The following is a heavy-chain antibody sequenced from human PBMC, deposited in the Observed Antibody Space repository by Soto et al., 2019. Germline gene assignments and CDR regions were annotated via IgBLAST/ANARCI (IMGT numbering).Heavy chain of an antibody. CDR3: ASLIVVVPAARGYGWFDP. D-gene: IGHD2-2*01. Sequence: SETLSLTCTVPGGSISSGGYYWSWIRQHPGKGLEWIGYIYYSGSTYYNLSLKSRVTISVDTSKNQFSLKLSSVTAADTAVYYCASLIVVVPAARGYGWFDPWGQGTLVTVSS. CDR2: IYYSGST. CDR1: GGSISSGGYY. J-gene: IGHJ5*02. V-gene: IGHV4-31*03.